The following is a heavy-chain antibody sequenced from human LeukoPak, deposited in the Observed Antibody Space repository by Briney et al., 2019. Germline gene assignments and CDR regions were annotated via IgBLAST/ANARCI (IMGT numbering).Heavy chain of an antibody. V-gene: IGHV1-2*02. D-gene: IGHD6-13*01. CDR3: ARDADYSSSWDY. Sequence: WASVKVSCKASGYTFTGYYMHWVRQAPGQGLEWMGWINPNSGGTNYRVTMTRDTSISTVYMELSSLRSDDTAVYYCARDADYSSSWDYWGQGTLVTVSS. CDR2: INPNSGGT. J-gene: IGHJ4*02. CDR1: GYTFTGYY.